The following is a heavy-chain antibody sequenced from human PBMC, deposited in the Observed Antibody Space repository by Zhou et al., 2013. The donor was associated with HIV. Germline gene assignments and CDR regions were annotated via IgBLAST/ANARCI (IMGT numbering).Heavy chain of an antibody. D-gene: IGHD2-2*01. CDR3: ASSRGYQLLHYWYFDL. CDR1: GGTFSSYA. V-gene: IGHV1-69*05. CDR2: IIPIFGTA. J-gene: IGHJ2*01. Sequence: QVQLVQSGAEVKKPGSSVKVSCKASGGTFSSYAISWVRQAPGQGLEWMGGIIPIFGTANYAQKFQGQSHDYHGRIHRAQPTLELSSLRSEDTAVYYCASSRGYQLLHYWYFDLWGRGTLVTVSS.